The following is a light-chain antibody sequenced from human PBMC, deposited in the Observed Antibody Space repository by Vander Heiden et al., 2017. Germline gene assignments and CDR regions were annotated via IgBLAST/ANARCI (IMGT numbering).Light chain of an antibody. J-gene: IGKJ1*01. CDR2: KAF. CDR3: QQDNSSPLT. CDR1: QGISVW. V-gene: IGKV1-5*03. Sequence: DIQMTQSPSTPSASVGDRVTITCRAIQGISVWLDWYQLKPGKAPKLLIYKAFSLESGVPSRFSGSGSGTEFTLNISSLHPEDFATYYCQQDNSSPLTFGQGTKVESK.